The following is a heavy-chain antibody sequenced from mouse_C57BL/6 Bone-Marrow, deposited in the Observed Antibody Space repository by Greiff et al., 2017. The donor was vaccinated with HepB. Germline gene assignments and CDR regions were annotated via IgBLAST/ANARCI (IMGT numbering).Heavy chain of an antibody. CDR2: INPNNGGT. CDR3: ARGAYYCIYFDY. V-gene: IGHV1-26*01. CDR1: GYTFTDYY. D-gene: IGHD1-1*01. J-gene: IGHJ2*01. Sequence: EVQLQQSGPELVKPGASVKISCKASGYTFTDYYMNWVKQSHGKSLEWIGDINPNNGGTSYNQKLKGKATLTVDKSSSTAYMELRSLTSEDSAVYYCARGAYYCIYFDYWGPGTTLTVSS.